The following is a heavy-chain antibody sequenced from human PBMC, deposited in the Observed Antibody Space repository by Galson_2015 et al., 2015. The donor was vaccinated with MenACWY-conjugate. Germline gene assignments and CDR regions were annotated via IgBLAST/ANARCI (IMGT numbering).Heavy chain of an antibody. CDR1: GFTFSIYW. CDR3: ARDALGVPATAAYFDY. V-gene: IGHV3-74*01. CDR2: INSDGSNT. Sequence: SLRLSCAASGFTFSIYWMHWVRQAPGKGLVWVSRINSDGSNTNYADSVKGRFTIPRDNAKNTLYLQMNSLRAEDTAVYYCARDALGVPATAAYFDYWGQGTLVTVSS. J-gene: IGHJ4*02. D-gene: IGHD2-2*01.